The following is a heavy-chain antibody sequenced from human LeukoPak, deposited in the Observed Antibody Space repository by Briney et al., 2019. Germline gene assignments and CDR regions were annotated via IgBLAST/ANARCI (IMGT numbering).Heavy chain of an antibody. Sequence: PSETLSLTCTVFGGSISSSSYYWGWIRQPPGKGLEWIGSIYYSGSTYYNPSLKSRVTISVDTSKNQFSLKLSSVTAADTAVYYCARLLVTTGYYYYYYMDVWGKGTTVTVSS. J-gene: IGHJ6*03. CDR2: IYYSGST. CDR3: ARLLVTTGYYYYYYMDV. CDR1: GGSISSSSYY. D-gene: IGHD4-11*01. V-gene: IGHV4-39*01.